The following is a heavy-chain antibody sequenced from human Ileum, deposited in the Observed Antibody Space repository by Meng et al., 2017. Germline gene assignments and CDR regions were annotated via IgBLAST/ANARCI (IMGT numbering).Heavy chain of an antibody. CDR1: GGSVSSGSYY. D-gene: IGHD6-6*01. CDR3: ARSSTSPASYFFDY. Sequence: GQRQESGPRLVGPSETLSLACTVSGGSVSSGSYYWSWIRQPPGKGLEWIGHIYYSGSTNYNPSLKSRVTISVDMSKNQFSLKLNSVTAADTAIYFCARSSTSPASYFFDYWGQGTRVTGYS. CDR2: IYYSGST. J-gene: IGHJ4*02. V-gene: IGHV4-61*01.